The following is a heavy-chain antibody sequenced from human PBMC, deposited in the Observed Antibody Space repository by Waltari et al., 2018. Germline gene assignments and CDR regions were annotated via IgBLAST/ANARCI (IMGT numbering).Heavy chain of an antibody. CDR1: GFTFSSYW. CDR2: INTGGSIT. J-gene: IGHJ4*02. CDR3: VLYSSSFLGDC. Sequence: EVQLVESGGGLVQPGGSLRLSCAASGFTFSSYWMPWVRQAPGKGLVSGAHINTGGSITNYADSVKGRFTISRDNAKNTLFLQMNSLRADDTAVYYCVLYSSSFLGDCWGQGTLVTVSS. D-gene: IGHD6-13*01. V-gene: IGHV3-74*01.